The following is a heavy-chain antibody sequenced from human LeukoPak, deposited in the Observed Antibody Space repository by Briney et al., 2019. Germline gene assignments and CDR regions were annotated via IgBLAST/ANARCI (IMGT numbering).Heavy chain of an antibody. V-gene: IGHV3-13*01. CDR1: GFTFSSYD. CDR2: IGTAGDT. CDR3: ARAFPSSSWYPYYMDV. Sequence: PGGSLRLSCAASGFTFSSYDMHWVRQATGKGLEWVSAIGTAGDTYYPGSVKGRFTISRENAKNSLYLQMNSLRAGDTAVYYCARAFPSSSWYPYYMDVWGKGTTVTISS. J-gene: IGHJ6*03. D-gene: IGHD6-13*01.